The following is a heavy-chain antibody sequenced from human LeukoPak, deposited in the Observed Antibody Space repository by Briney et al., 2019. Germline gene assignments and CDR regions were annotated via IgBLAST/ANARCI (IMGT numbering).Heavy chain of an antibody. D-gene: IGHD6-13*01. Sequence: GSLRLSCAASGFTFSSYAMSWVRQAPGKGLEWVSGIRGSGGTTYYADSVKGRFTISRDNSKNTLYLQMNSLRAEDTAVYYCAKSVWSSSYYVFDYWGQGTLVTVSS. CDR1: GFTFSSYA. V-gene: IGHV3-23*01. J-gene: IGHJ4*02. CDR2: IRGSGGTT. CDR3: AKSVWSSSYYVFDY.